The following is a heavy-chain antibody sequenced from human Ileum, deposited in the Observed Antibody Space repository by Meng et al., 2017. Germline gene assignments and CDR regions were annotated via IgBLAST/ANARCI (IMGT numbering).Heavy chain of an antibody. CDR1: GGSVSSNIAA. CDR2: TYYRSKWYS. CDR3: ASGSGSLDY. D-gene: IGHD3-3*01. J-gene: IGHJ4*02. V-gene: IGHV6-1*02. Sequence: HAQVQQHSPGLWEPSPTPSLTCAVSGGSVSSNIAAWNWIRQSPLRGLEWLGRTYYRSKWYSEYAVSVKSRISITPDTSKNQFSLQMNSVTPEDTAVYYCASGSGSLDYWGPGTLVTVSS.